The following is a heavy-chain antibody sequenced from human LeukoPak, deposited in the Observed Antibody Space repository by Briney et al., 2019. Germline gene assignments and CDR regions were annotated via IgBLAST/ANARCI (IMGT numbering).Heavy chain of an antibody. V-gene: IGHV1-69*13. Sequence: GASVKVSCKASGGAFSSYAISWVRQAPGQGLEWMGGIIPIFGTANYAQKFQGRVTITADESTSTAYMELSSLRSEDTAVYYCAIAAMVRGVFDYWGQGTLVTVSS. D-gene: IGHD3-10*01. CDR3: AIAAMVRGVFDY. CDR2: IIPIFGTA. J-gene: IGHJ4*02. CDR1: GGAFSSYA.